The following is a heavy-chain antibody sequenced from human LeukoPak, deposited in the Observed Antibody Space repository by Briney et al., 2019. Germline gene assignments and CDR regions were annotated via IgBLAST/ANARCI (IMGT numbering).Heavy chain of an antibody. Sequence: SETLSLTCTVSGGSISSSSYYWGWIRQPPGKGLEWIGEINHSGSTNYNPSLKSRVTISVDTSKNQFSLKLSSVTAADTAVYYCARTARRGYIAWFDPWGQGTLVTVSS. J-gene: IGHJ5*02. D-gene: IGHD5-24*01. CDR2: INHSGST. CDR1: GGSISSSSYY. CDR3: ARTARRGYIAWFDP. V-gene: IGHV4-39*07.